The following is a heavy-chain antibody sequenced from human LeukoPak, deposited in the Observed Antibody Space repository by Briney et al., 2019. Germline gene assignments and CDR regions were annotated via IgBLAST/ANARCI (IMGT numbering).Heavy chain of an antibody. V-gene: IGHV3-11*05. Sequence: GGSVRLSCGASGFTFSDYYMSWIRQAPGKGLERDSDISSTSIYTNYADSVKGRFTISRDNAKNSLYLQMNSLRAEDTAVYYCAREDGYSSSWYSDYWGQGTLVTVSS. CDR3: AREDGYSSSWYSDY. CDR1: GFTFSDYY. J-gene: IGHJ4*02. D-gene: IGHD6-13*01. CDR2: ISSTSIYT.